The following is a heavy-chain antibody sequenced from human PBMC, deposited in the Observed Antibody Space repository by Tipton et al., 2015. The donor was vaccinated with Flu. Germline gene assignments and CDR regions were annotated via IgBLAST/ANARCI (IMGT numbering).Heavy chain of an antibody. Sequence: SLRLSCAASGFTFSRYAMSWVRQAPGKGLEWVISISGGGGTTYFADSVKGRFTISRDNSKNTLFLQMNSLRVEDTAVYYCAKVIPELVAGLDYWGQGTLVTVSS. J-gene: IGHJ4*02. CDR1: GFTFSRYA. V-gene: IGHV3-23*01. D-gene: IGHD6-19*01. CDR3: AKVIPELVAGLDY. CDR2: ISGGGGTT.